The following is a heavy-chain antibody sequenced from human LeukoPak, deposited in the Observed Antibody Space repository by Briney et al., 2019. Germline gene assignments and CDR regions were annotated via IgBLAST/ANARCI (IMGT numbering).Heavy chain of an antibody. V-gene: IGHV4-38-2*02. CDR1: GYSISSPFY. J-gene: IGHJ6*03. CDR3: ARHQYYDSRGSHYYSYYYMDV. Sequence: SQTLSPTCTVSGYSISSPFYWGWIRQSPGKGLQWIGSIYYTGSTYYNPSLKSRVTISVDTSKNHFSLKLSSVTAADTAMYYCARHQYYDSRGSHYYSYYYMDVWGKGTTVTVSS. D-gene: IGHD3-22*01. CDR2: IYYTGST.